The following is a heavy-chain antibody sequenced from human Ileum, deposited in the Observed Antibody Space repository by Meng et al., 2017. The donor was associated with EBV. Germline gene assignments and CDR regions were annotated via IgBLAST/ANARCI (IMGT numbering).Heavy chain of an antibody. CDR1: SISCC. CDR3: ARGVGESIPIDY. V-gene: IGHV7-4-1*02. Sequence: SISCCNWWGWHPPPQGLGWRWIVNTYTGNTTYDHGFTKRFVFSLDASVNKEYLQISSLMAEDTAVYYCARGVGESIPIDYWGQGTLVTVSS. J-gene: IGHJ4*02. CDR2: VNTYTGNT. D-gene: IGHD3-16*01.